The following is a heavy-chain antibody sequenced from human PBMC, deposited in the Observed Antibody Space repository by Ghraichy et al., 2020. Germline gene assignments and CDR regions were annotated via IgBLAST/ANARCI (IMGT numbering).Heavy chain of an antibody. V-gene: IGHV1-46*01. CDR3: ARPQSRDGYNLDAFDI. D-gene: IGHD5-24*01. CDR1: GYTFTSYY. Sequence: ASVKVSCKASGYTFTSYYMHWVRQAPGQGLEWMGIINPSGGSTSYAQKFQGRVTMTRDTSTSTVYMELSSLRSEDTAVYYCARPQSRDGYNLDAFDIWGQGTMVTVSS. J-gene: IGHJ3*02. CDR2: INPSGGST.